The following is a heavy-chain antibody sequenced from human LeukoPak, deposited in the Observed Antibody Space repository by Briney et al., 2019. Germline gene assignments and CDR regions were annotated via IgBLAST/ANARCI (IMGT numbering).Heavy chain of an antibody. D-gene: IGHD2-2*01. CDR3: TTDYPYYCSSTSCYASEYFQH. J-gene: IGHJ1*01. CDR2: IKSRTDGGTT. CDR1: GFTFSNAW. Sequence: GGSLRLSCAASGFTFSNAWMSWVRQAPGKGLEWVGRIKSRTDGGTTDYAAPVKGRFTISRDDSKNTLYLQMNSLKTEDTAVYYCTTDYPYYCSSTSCYASEYFQHWGQGTLVTVSS. V-gene: IGHV3-15*01.